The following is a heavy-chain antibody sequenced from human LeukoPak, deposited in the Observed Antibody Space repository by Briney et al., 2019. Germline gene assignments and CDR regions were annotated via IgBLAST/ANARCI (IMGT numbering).Heavy chain of an antibody. CDR1: GGSISSSSYC. CDR2: IYYSGST. CDR3: ALTEDSSGYYEDY. Sequence: PSETLSLTCTVSGGSISSSSYCWGWIRQPPGKGLEWIGSIYYSGSTYYNPSLKSRVTISVDTSKNQFSLKLSSVTAADTAVYYCALTEDSSGYYEDYWGQGTLVTVSS. J-gene: IGHJ4*02. D-gene: IGHD3-22*01. V-gene: IGHV4-39*01.